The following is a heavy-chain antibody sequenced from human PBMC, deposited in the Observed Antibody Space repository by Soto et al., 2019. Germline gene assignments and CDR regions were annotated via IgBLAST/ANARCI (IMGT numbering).Heavy chain of an antibody. J-gene: IGHJ4*02. CDR1: KYTXTSYH. Sequence: SXKVSCKASKYTXTSYHIHWVRQAPGQGLEWLGIINPSGAYTSYAQKFQGRVTMTRDTSTRKVYMELSSMRFEDTAMYYCARDISLSMVRGVISHWGQGTPVTVSS. V-gene: IGHV1-46*01. CDR2: INPSGAYT. D-gene: IGHD3-10*01. CDR3: ARDISLSMVRGVISH.